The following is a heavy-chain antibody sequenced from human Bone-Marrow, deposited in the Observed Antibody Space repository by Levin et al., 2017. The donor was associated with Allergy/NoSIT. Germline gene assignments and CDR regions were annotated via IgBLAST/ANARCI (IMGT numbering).Heavy chain of an antibody. Sequence: GESLKISCAASGITFSNHAMTWVRQAPGKGLEWVSAITPSGGTAYADSVRGRFTVSRDNSKNTVYVQMNSLRAEDTARYYCARLAWAEASGWGRAFDIWGPGTVVTVAS. CDR2: ITPSGGTA. V-gene: IGHV3-23*01. D-gene: IGHD6-19*01. CDR3: ARLAWAEASGWGRAFDI. J-gene: IGHJ3*02. CDR1: GITFSNHA.